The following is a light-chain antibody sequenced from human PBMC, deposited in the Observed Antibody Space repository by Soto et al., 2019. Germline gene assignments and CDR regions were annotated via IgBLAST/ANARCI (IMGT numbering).Light chain of an antibody. Sequence: QSALTQPASVSGSPGQSITISCTGTSSDVGAYNYVSWYQRHPGKAPKLMISEVSIRPSGVSNRFSGSKSGNTASLTISGLQTEDEADYYCCSYTRSYTLVFGGGTKLTVL. CDR3: CSYTRSYTLV. CDR2: EVS. CDR1: SSDVGAYNY. J-gene: IGLJ2*01. V-gene: IGLV2-14*01.